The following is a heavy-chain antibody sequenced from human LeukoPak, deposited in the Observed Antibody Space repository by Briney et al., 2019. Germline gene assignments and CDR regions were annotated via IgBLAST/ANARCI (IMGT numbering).Heavy chain of an antibody. Sequence: ASVKVSCKASGDTFTRYGLCWVRPAPGQGLEWMGWISAYNGNTSYAQKLQGRVTITTATSTTTDYMELRSLRSDDTAVYYCARAGVVPAAAPFDYWGQGTLVTVSS. D-gene: IGHD2-2*01. CDR3: ARAGVVPAAAPFDY. CDR2: ISAYNGNT. CDR1: GDTFTRYG. J-gene: IGHJ4*02. V-gene: IGHV1-18*01.